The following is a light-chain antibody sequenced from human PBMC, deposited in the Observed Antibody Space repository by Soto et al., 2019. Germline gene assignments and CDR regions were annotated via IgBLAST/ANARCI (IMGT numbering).Light chain of an antibody. J-gene: IGKJ1*01. CDR2: KAS. Sequence: DIQLTQSPSTLSASVGDRVTITCRASQSVNNWLAWYQQKPGKAPKLLISKASILESGVPSRFSGSGSGSEFTHTISSLQPDDSATYYCQQYNAYSIFGQGTKVEIK. CDR3: QQYNAYSI. V-gene: IGKV1-5*03. CDR1: QSVNNW.